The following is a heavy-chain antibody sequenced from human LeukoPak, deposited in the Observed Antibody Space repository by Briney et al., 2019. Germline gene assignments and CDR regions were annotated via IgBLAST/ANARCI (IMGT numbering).Heavy chain of an antibody. CDR3: ARVLWSTGEIV. D-gene: IGHD2-21*01. Sequence: GGSLRLSCAASGFTFSMYWMHWVRQAPGKGLVWVSRINSDGNSTRYADSVKGRFTISRDNAKNTLFLQMNSLRAEDTAVYYCARVLWSTGEIVWGQGTLVTVSS. J-gene: IGHJ4*02. CDR2: INSDGNST. V-gene: IGHV3-74*01. CDR1: GFTFSMYW.